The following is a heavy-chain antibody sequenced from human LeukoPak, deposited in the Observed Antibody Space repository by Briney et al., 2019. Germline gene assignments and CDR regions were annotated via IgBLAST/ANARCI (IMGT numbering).Heavy chain of an antibody. CDR1: RFTFSSYS. V-gene: IGHV3-48*01. D-gene: IGHD2-15*01. J-gene: IGHJ4*02. CDR2: INSGSSTI. CDR3: AKDICSGGNCYYGDYKYVDY. Sequence: QAGGSLRLSCAGSRFTFSSYSMNWVRQAPGKGLEWVSYINSGSSTIYYADSVKGRFTISRDNSKSTLYLQMNSLRAEDTAVYYCAKDICSGGNCYYGDYKYVDYWGQGTLVTVSS.